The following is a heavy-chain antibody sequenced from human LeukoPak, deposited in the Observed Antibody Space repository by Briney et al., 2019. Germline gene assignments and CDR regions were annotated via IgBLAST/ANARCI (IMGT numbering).Heavy chain of an antibody. Sequence: PSETLSLTCTVSGGSISSSSYYWGWIRQPPGKGLEWIGSIYYSGSTYHNPSLKSRVTISVDTSKNQFSLKLSSVTAADTAVYYCARNAEQWLVRINWFDPWGQGTLVTVSS. CDR3: ARNAEQWLVRINWFDP. J-gene: IGHJ5*02. D-gene: IGHD6-19*01. V-gene: IGHV4-39*01. CDR2: IYYSGST. CDR1: GGSISSSSYY.